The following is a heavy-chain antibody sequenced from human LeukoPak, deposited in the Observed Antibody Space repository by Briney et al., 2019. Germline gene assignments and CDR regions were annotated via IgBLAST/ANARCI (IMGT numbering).Heavy chain of an antibody. D-gene: IGHD6-6*01. J-gene: IGHJ6*02. CDR1: GFTFSSYA. Sequence: GGSLRLSCAASGFTFSSYAMSWVRQAPGKGLEWVSAISGSGGSTYYADSVKGRFTISRDNSKNTLYLRMNSLRAEDTAVYYCAKAGYSSSPTSYYYYGMDVWGQGTTVTVSS. V-gene: IGHV3-23*01. CDR3: AKAGYSSSPTSYYYYGMDV. CDR2: ISGSGGST.